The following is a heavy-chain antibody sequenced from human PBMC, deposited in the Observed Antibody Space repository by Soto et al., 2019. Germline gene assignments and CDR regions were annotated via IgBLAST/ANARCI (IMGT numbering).Heavy chain of an antibody. V-gene: IGHV1-46*01. CDR3: ARMNYGGYSYGFYYYYGMDV. D-gene: IGHD5-18*01. Sequence: AASVKVSCKASGYTFTSYYMHWVRQAPGQGLEWMGIINPSGGSTSYAQKFQGRVTMTRDTSTSTVYMELSSLRSEDTAVYYCARMNYGGYSYGFYYYYGMDVWGQGTTVTVSS. J-gene: IGHJ6*02. CDR2: INPSGGST. CDR1: GYTFTSYY.